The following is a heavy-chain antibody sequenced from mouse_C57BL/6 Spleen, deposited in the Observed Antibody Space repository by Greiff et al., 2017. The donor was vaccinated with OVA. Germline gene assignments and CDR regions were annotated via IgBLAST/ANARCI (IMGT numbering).Heavy chain of an antibody. V-gene: IGHV7-3*01. CDR1: GFTFTDYY. D-gene: IGHD1-1*01. J-gene: IGHJ2*01. CDR3: ARSPHYYGSSYFDY. Sequence: EVKVVESGGGLVQPGGSLSLSCAASGFTFTDYYMSWVRQPPGKALEWLGFIRNKANGYTTEYSASVKGRFTISRDNSQSILYLQMNALRAEDSATYYCARSPHYYGSSYFDYWGQGTTLTVSS. CDR2: IRNKANGYTT.